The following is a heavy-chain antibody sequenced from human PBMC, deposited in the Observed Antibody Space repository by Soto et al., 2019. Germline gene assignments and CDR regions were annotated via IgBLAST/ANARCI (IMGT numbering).Heavy chain of an antibody. J-gene: IGHJ5*02. Sequence: PSQTLSLTCAMSGDSVSSNSAALIWIRQSPSRGLEWLGRTYYRSKWYNDYALSVKSRITLNPDTSKNQFSLQLNSVTPEDTAVYYCARGNHNNWFDPWGQGTLVTVS. CDR2: TYYRSKWYN. V-gene: IGHV6-1*01. CDR1: GDSVSSNSAA. CDR3: ARGNHNNWFDP.